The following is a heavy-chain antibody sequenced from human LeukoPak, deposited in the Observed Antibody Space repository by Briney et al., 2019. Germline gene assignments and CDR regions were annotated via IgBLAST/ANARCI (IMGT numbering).Heavy chain of an antibody. V-gene: IGHV3-23*01. CDR3: AKDPGVRDYGSGSYYLPVHYFDY. D-gene: IGHD3-10*01. CDR2: ISGSGGST. Sequence: GGSLRLSCAASGFTFSSYAMSWVRQAPGKGLEWVSAISGSGGSTYYADSVKGRFTISRDNSKNTLYLQMNGLRAEDTAVYYCAKDPGVRDYGSGSYYLPVHYFDYWGQGTLVTVSS. J-gene: IGHJ4*02. CDR1: GFTFSSYA.